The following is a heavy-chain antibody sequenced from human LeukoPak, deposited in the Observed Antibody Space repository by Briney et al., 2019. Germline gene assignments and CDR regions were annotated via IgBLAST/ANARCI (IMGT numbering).Heavy chain of an antibody. D-gene: IGHD4-17*01. CDR1: AFTFSSYG. J-gene: IGHJ4*02. CDR3: AEGADGDSDDY. CDR2: ISDDGSNK. V-gene: IGHV3-30*18. Sequence: GGSLRLSCAASAFTFSSYGMHWVRQAPGKGLEWVALISDDGSNKYYVDSVKGRFTISRDNSKNTLYLQMNSLRAEDTAVYYCAEGADGDSDDYWGQGTLVTVSS.